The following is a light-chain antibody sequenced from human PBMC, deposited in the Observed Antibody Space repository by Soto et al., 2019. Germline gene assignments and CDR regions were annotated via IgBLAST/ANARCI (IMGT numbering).Light chain of an antibody. V-gene: IGKV1-39*01. CDR2: ATS. Sequence: DIEMTQSPSSLSASVGDRVTITCRASQDISSYLNWYQQKPGKAPQLLIYATSSLQTGVPSRFSASGSGTDFSLDISDLQPEDSATYYCQQGYSSRWTSGRGTKVEI. CDR1: QDISSY. CDR3: QQGYSSRWT. J-gene: IGKJ1*01.